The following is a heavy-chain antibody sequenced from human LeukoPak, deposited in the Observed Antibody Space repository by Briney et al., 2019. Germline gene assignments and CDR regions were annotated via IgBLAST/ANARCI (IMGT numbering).Heavy chain of an antibody. V-gene: IGHV5-51*01. J-gene: IGHJ6*03. CDR3: ARRGYSYGTYYYYMDV. CDR2: IYPGDSDT. D-gene: IGHD5-18*01. Sequence: PGESLKISCKGSGYSFTSYWIGWVRQMPGKGLEWMGIIYPGDSDTRYSPSFQGQVTISADKSISTAYLQWSSLKASDTAMYYCARRGYSYGTYYYYMDVWGKGTTVTVSS. CDR1: GYSFTSYW.